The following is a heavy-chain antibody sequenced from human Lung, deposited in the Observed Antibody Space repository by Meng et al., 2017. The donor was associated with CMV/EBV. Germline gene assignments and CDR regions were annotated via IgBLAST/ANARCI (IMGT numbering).Heavy chain of an antibody. V-gene: IGHV4-59*01. CDR2: IYYSGST. Sequence: SXTXSLTCTVSGGSISSYYWSWIRQPPGKGLEWIGYIYYSGSTNYNPSLKSRVTISVDTSKNQFSLKLSSVTAADTAVYYCARDGSLVRLDVLGQGATVTVSS. D-gene: IGHD1-26*01. CDR1: GGSISSYY. J-gene: IGHJ6*02. CDR3: ARDGSLVRLDV.